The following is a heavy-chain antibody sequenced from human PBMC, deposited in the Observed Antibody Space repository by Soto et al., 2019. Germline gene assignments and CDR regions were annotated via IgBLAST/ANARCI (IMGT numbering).Heavy chain of an antibody. CDR1: GGSISSYY. CDR2: IYYSGST. Sequence: SETLSLTCTVSGGSISSYYWSWIRQPPGKGLEWIGYIYYSGSTNYNPSLKSRVTISVDTSKNQFSLKLSSVAAADTAVYYCARRFRYCSSTSCYEGDYYYYMDVWGKGTTVT. V-gene: IGHV4-59*08. CDR3: ARRFRYCSSTSCYEGDYYYYMDV. D-gene: IGHD2-2*01. J-gene: IGHJ6*03.